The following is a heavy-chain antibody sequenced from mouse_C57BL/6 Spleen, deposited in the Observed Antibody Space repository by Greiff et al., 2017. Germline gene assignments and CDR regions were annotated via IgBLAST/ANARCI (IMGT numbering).Heavy chain of an antibody. V-gene: IGHV14-4*01. CDR2: IVPENGDS. Sequence: EVQLQQSGAELVRPGASVKLSCTASGFNIKDDYMHWVKQRPEQGLEWIGSIVPENGDSEYASKFPGKATIKEDTSSNTAYLQLSSLTSEYTAVYYCTTAGDYYVWYFDVWGTGTTVTVSS. CDR1: GFNIKDDY. J-gene: IGHJ1*03. CDR3: TTAGDYYVWYFDV. D-gene: IGHD1-1*01.